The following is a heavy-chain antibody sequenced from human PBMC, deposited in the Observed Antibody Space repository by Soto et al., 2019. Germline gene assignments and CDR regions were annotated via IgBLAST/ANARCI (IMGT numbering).Heavy chain of an antibody. D-gene: IGHD3-16*02. V-gene: IGHV1-69*01. CDR3: ARVGYDYVWGSHPRSYDYYCMDV. CDR1: GGTFSSYA. Sequence: QVQLVQSGAEVKKPGSSVKVSCKASGGTFSSYAISWVRQAPGQGLEWMGGIIPIFGTANYAQKFQGRVTITADEYTSTAYMELSSLGSEDTAVYYCARVGYDYVWGSHPRSYDYYCMDVWGQGTTVTVSS. J-gene: IGHJ6*02. CDR2: IIPIFGTA.